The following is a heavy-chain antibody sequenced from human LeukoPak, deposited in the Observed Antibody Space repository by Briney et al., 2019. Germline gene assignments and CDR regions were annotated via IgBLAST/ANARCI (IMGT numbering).Heavy chain of an antibody. CDR1: GYSFTSYW. J-gene: IGHJ3*02. CDR3: ARKGPRYCSSTSCLKRAFDI. Sequence: GESLKISCKASGYSFTSYWIGWVRQMPGKGLEWMGIIYPGDSDTRYSPSFQGQVTISADESINTAYLQWSSLKASDTAMYYCARKGPRYCSSTSCLKRAFDIWGQGTMVTVSS. CDR2: IYPGDSDT. V-gene: IGHV5-51*01. D-gene: IGHD2-2*01.